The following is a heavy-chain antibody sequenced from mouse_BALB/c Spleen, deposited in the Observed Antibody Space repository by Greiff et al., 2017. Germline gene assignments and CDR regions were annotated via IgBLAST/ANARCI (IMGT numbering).Heavy chain of an antibody. CDR1: GISITTGNYR. D-gene: IGHD1-2*01. Sequence: EVQLQESGPGLVKPSQTVSLTCTVTGISITTGNYRWSWIRQFPGNKLEWIGYIYYSGTITYNPSLTSRTTITRDTSKNQFFLEMNSLTAEDTATYYCARDGGPYYGYAVFDYWGQGTTLTVSS. CDR2: IYYSGTI. J-gene: IGHJ2*01. CDR3: ARDGGPYYGYAVFDY. V-gene: IGHV3-5*02.